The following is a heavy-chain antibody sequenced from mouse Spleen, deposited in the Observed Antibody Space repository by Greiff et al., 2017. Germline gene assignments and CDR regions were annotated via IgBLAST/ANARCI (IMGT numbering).Heavy chain of an antibody. CDR2: INPNNGGT. V-gene: IGHV1-18*01. D-gene: IGHD2-12*01. CDR3: ARRDDGGEYFDY. Sequence: VQLKQSGPELVKPGASVKIPCKASGYTFTDYNMDWVKQSHGKSLEWIGDINPNNGGTIYNQKFKGKATLTVDKSSSTAYMELRSLTSEDTAVYYCARRDDGGEYFDYWGQGTTLTVSS. CDR1: GYTFTDYN. J-gene: IGHJ2*01.